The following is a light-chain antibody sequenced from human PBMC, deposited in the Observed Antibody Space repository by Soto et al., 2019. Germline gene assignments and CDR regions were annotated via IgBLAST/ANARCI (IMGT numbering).Light chain of an antibody. Sequence: DIQMTQCPSTLSASVGDRVTITCRASQSISSWLAWYQQKPGKAPNLLIYKASSLESGVPSRFSGSGSGTEFTLTISSLQPDDFATYYCQQYISYPYTFGQGTKLEIK. CDR1: QSISSW. CDR3: QQYISYPYT. CDR2: KAS. V-gene: IGKV1-5*03. J-gene: IGKJ2*01.